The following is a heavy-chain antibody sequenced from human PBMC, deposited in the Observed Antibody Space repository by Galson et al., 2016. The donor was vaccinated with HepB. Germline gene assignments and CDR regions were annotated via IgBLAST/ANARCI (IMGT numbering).Heavy chain of an antibody. CDR2: VWYDGSKE. V-gene: IGHV3-33*01. J-gene: IGHJ4*02. D-gene: IGHD5-12*01. CDR3: ARDLSAYALDY. CDR1: GFTFSSYV. Sequence: SLRLSCAASGFTFSSYVMFWVRQAPGKGLEWVAVVWYDGSKEFYADSVKGRFTISRDNSKNTLLLQMNSLRAEDTAVYYCARDLSAYALDYWGQGTLVTVSS.